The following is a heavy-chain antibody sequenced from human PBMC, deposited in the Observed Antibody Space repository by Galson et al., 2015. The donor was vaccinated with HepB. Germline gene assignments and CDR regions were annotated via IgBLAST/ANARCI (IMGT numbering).Heavy chain of an antibody. J-gene: IGHJ6*03. CDR3: ARDPTDIVVTYYYYYYMDV. V-gene: IGHV1-2*02. Sequence: SVKVSCKASGYTFTGYYMHWVRQAPGQGLEWMGWINPNSGGTNYAQKFQGRVTMTRDTSISTAYMELSRLRSDDTAVYYCARDPTDIVVTYYYYYYMDVWGKGTTVTVSS. CDR2: INPNSGGT. D-gene: IGHD2-2*01. CDR1: GYTFTGYY.